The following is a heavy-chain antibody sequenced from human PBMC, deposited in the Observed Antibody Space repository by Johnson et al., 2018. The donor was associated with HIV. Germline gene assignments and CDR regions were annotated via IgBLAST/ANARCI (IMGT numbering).Heavy chain of an antibody. J-gene: IGHJ3*02. D-gene: IGHD2-21*01. CDR1: GFPVSSYA. CDR2: ISADGDST. Sequence: MLLVESGGGVVQPGRSLRLSCAASGFPVSSYAMTWVRQAPGKGLEWVSSISADGDSTYYADSVKGRFTISRDNSKNTLYLQMASLRIEDKAFYYCAKAYCPGCDGFEIWGQGTMVTVSS. CDR3: AKAYCPGCDGFEI. V-gene: IGHV3-23*04.